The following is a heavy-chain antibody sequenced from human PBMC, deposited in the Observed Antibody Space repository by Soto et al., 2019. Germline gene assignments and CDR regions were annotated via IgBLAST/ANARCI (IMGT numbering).Heavy chain of an antibody. V-gene: IGHV1-69*06. D-gene: IGHD6-6*01. Sequence: QVQLVQSGAEVKKPGSSVKVSCKASGGTFSSYAISWVRQAPGQGLEWMGGIIPIFGTANYAQKFQGRVTITADKSTSTDYMELSSLRSEDTAVYYCARVLRHSSYLEYSSWWYSGLRSAFDILGQGTMVTVSS. CDR3: ARVLRHSSYLEYSSWWYSGLRSAFDI. CDR1: GGTFSSYA. J-gene: IGHJ3*02. CDR2: IIPIFGTA.